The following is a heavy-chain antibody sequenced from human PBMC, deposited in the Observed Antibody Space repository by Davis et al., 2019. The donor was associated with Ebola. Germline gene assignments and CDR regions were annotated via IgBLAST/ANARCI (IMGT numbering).Heavy chain of an antibody. Sequence: PSETLSLTCTVSGGSISSGSYYWSWIRQPAGKGLEWIGHIYTSGSTNYNPSLKSRVTISVDTSKNQFSLKLSSVTAADTAVYYCARGGDNWNSPHFDYWGQGTLVTVSS. CDR2: IYTSGST. CDR1: GGSISSGSYY. CDR3: ARGGDNWNSPHFDY. V-gene: IGHV4-61*09. J-gene: IGHJ4*02. D-gene: IGHD1-7*01.